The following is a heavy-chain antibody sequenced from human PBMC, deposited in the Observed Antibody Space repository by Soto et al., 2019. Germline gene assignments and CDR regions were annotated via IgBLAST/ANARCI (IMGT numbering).Heavy chain of an antibody. J-gene: IGHJ4*02. V-gene: IGHV3-53*01. D-gene: IGHD3-22*01. Sequence: GGSLRLSCAASGFTVSSNYMSWVRQAPGKGLEWVSLIYSGGTTYYADSVKGRFTISRDNSKNTLYLQMNSLRAEDTAVYYCARESLHSSGYFDYWGQGTLVT. CDR2: IYSGGTT. CDR3: ARESLHSSGYFDY. CDR1: GFTVSSNY.